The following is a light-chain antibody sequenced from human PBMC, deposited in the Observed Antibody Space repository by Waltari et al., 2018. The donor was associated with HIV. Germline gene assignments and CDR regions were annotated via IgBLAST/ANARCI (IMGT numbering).Light chain of an antibody. CDR1: NSNVENNY. Sequence: QSILTQPPSVSAAPGQKVSFSCSGGNSNVENNYVPWYQQVPGKAPRLLIYDNEKRPSGIPDRFSASKAGMSATLDITGLQIVDEADYYCGTWDSSLNLYVFGPGTTVAVL. CDR2: DNE. J-gene: IGLJ1*01. CDR3: GTWDSSLNLYV. V-gene: IGLV1-51*01.